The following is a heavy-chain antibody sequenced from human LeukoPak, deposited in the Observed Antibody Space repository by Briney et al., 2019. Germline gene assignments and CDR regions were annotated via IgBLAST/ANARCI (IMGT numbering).Heavy chain of an antibody. D-gene: IGHD4-17*01. CDR3: ARDYGDYGMDV. V-gene: IGHV3-33*01. CDR2: IWYDGSNK. CDR1: GFTLSSYG. J-gene: IGHJ6*02. Sequence: GGCLRLSCSASGFTLSSYGMHWVRQAPGKGLGWVAVIWYDGSNKYYADSVKGRFTISRDNSKNTLYLQMNSLRAEDTAVYYCARDYGDYGMDVWGQETTVTVSS.